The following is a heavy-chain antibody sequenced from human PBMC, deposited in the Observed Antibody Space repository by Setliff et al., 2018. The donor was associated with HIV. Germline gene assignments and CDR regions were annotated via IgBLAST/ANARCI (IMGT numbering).Heavy chain of an antibody. CDR1: GFTFSSYW. J-gene: IGHJ4*02. CDR2: MNTDGSST. V-gene: IGHV3-74*01. CDR3: VRGSGYYYFDN. D-gene: IGHD3-22*01. Sequence: PGGSLRLSCAASGFTFSSYWMHWVRQAPGKGLVWVFGMNTDGSSTRYADSVKGRFTISRDNAKNMLYLQMNSLSADDTAVYYCVRGSGYYYFDNWGREPWSPSPQ.